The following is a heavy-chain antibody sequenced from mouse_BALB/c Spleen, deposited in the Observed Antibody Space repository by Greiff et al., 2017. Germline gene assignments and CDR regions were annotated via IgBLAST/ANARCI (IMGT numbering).Heavy chain of an antibody. CDR1: GFTFSSYG. J-gene: IGHJ3*01. CDR3: ARGGGNYFWCAY. D-gene: IGHD2-1*01. V-gene: IGHV5-6-3*01. Sequence: EVKLEESGGGLVQPGGSLKLSCAASGFTFSSYGMSWVRQTPDKRLELVATINSNGGSTYYPDSVKGRFTISRDNAKNTLYLQMSSLKSEDTAMYYCARGGGNYFWCAYWGQGTLVTVSA. CDR2: INSNGGST.